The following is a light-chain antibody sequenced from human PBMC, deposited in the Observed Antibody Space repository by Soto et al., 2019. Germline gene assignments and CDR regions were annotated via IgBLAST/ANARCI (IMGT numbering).Light chain of an antibody. CDR2: GAS. Sequence: EIVMTQSPATVSVSPREIAALCVMGSQSVNSNLAWYQQKPGQAPRLLIYGASTRATGLPARFSGSGSGTEFTLTISSLQSEDFAVYYCQQYNKWTSRTFGQGTKVDIK. CDR1: QSVNSN. CDR3: QQYNKWTSRT. J-gene: IGKJ1*01. V-gene: IGKV3-15*01.